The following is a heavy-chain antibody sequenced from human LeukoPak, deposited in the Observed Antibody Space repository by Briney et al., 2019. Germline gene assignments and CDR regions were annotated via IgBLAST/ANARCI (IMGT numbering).Heavy chain of an antibody. J-gene: IGHJ6*03. CDR3: ARAGVDDFWSGYHGDYYYYMDV. D-gene: IGHD3-3*01. Sequence: SETLSLTCTVSGGSISSSSYYWGWIRQPPGKGLEWIGSIYYSGSTYYNPSLKSRVTISVDTSKNQFSLKLSSVTAADTAVYYCARAGVDDFWSGYHGDYYYYMDVWGKGTTVTVSS. CDR2: IYYSGST. V-gene: IGHV4-39*07. CDR1: GGSISSSSYY.